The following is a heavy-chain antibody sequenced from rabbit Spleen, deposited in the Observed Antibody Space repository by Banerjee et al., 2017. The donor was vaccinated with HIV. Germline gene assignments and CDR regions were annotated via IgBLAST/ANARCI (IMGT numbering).Heavy chain of an antibody. J-gene: IGHJ4*01. V-gene: IGHV1S7*01. Sequence: QSLEESGGGLVQPGGSLTLSCKASGFDFSNYYMTWVRQAPGKGLEWIGLIEPVFGITYYANWVNGRFSISRENAQNTVFLQMTSLTAADTATYFCARDGTGGSYFALWGPGTLVTVS. CDR2: IEPVFGIT. CDR3: ARDGTGGSYFAL. D-gene: IGHD8-1*01. CDR1: GFDFSNYY.